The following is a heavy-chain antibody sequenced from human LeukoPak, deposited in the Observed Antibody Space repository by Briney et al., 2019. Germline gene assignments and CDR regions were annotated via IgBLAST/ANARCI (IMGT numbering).Heavy chain of an antibody. CDR2: ISGSLGNT. CDR3: AKGIVGPTNPWFDY. V-gene: IGHV3-23*01. CDR1: GFHFSSYA. Sequence: GASLRLSCAASGFHFSSYAMSWVRQAPGKGLEWVAAISGSLGNTYYADAVKGRFTISRDNSRDTLHMQMNSLRVEDTAVFYCAKGIVGPTNPWFDYWGQGILVTVSS. D-gene: IGHD1-26*01. J-gene: IGHJ5*01.